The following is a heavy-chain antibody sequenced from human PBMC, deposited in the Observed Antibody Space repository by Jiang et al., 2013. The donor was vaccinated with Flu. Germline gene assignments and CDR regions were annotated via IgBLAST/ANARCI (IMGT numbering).Heavy chain of an antibody. CDR3: TTEGHYDSVDF. CDR2: IKSKADGGTT. J-gene: IGHJ4*02. Sequence: VQLVESGGGLVKPGGSLRLSCAASGFSFSDAWMSWVRQAPGKGLEWVGHIKSKADGGTTDYTAPVKGRFIISRDDSRNTLYLQMDSLITEDTAVYYCTTEGHYDSVDFWGQGTLVTVSS. V-gene: IGHV3-15*01. D-gene: IGHD3-22*01. CDR1: GFSFSDAW.